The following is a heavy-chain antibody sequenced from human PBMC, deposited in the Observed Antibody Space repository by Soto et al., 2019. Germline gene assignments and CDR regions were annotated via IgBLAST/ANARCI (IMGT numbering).Heavy chain of an antibody. J-gene: IGHJ3*02. D-gene: IGHD1-26*01. CDR2: IYYSGST. CDR1: GGSISSSIYY. V-gene: IGHV4-39*07. Sequence: SETLSLTCTVSGGSISSSIYYWGWIRQPPGKGLEWIGSIYYSGSTYYNPSLKSRVTISVDTSKNQFSLKVTSVTAADTAVFYCARGAWGDAGAFDIWGRGTMVTVSS. CDR3: ARGAWGDAGAFDI.